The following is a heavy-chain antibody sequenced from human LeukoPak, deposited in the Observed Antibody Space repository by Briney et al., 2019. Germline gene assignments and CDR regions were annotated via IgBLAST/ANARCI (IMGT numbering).Heavy chain of an antibody. CDR1: GFTFSSYW. CDR2: INGDGSST. Sequence: GGSLRLSCVASGFTFSSYWMHRVRQAPGKGLVWVSRINGDGSSTSYADSVKGRFTISRDNAKNTLYLQMNSLRAEDTAVYYCAKASGYYDSSGYYALVPWFDPWGQGTLVTVSS. CDR3: AKASGYYDSSGYYALVPWFDP. D-gene: IGHD3-22*01. V-gene: IGHV3-74*01. J-gene: IGHJ5*02.